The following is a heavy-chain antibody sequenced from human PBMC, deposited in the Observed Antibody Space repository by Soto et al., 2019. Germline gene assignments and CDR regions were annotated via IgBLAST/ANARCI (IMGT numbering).Heavy chain of an antibody. CDR3: ARTTAVPNSLRSRYFFDY. J-gene: IGHJ4*02. CDR1: GGSISGSY. V-gene: IGHV4-59*01. Sequence: SETLSLTCTVSGGSISGSYWSWIRQTPGKVLEWVGYIYYSGTTNYNPSLKGRVTISVDLSKNQFSLRLSSVTTADTALYYCARTTAVPNSLRSRYFFDYWGQGTLVTVSS. CDR2: IYYSGTT. D-gene: IGHD4-17*01.